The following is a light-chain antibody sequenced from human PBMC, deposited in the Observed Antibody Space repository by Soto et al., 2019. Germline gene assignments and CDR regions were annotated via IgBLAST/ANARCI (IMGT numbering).Light chain of an antibody. CDR3: MQRIEFPLT. CDR2: TVS. J-gene: IGKJ4*01. Sequence: DIVMTQTPPSLTVTPGEPASISCRSSQSLLDSDDGDTYLDWYLQKPGQSPQLLIYTVSYRASGVPDRFSGSGSGTDFTLKINRVEAEDVGVYYCMQRIEFPLTFGGGTKVDIK. V-gene: IGKV2-40*01. CDR1: QSLLDSDDGDTY.